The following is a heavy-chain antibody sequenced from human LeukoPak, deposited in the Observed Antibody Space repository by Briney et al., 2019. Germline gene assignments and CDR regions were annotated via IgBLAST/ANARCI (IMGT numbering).Heavy chain of an antibody. CDR1: GYTFTGYY. CDR3: VRDPRHSSGYYFAY. CDR2: INPNSGGT. D-gene: IGHD3-22*01. J-gene: IGHJ4*02. Sequence: ASVKVSCKASGYTFTGYYMHWVRQAPGQGLEWMGWINPNSGGTNYAQKFQGRVTMTRDTSISTAYMELSRLRSDDTAVYYCVRDPRHSSGYYFAYWGQGTLVTVSS. V-gene: IGHV1-2*02.